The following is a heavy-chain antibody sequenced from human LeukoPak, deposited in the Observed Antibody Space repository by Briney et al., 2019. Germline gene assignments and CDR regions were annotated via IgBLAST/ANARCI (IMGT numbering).Heavy chain of an antibody. D-gene: IGHD1-26*01. CDR2: IYWDDDK. V-gene: IGHV2-5*02. CDR3: AHRRYSSKLGPLLWDY. Sequence: SGPTLVKPTQTLTLTCTFSGFSLSTSGVGVGWIRQPPGKALEWLALIYWDDDKRYSPSLKSRLTITKDTSKNQVVLTMTNMDPVDTATYYCAHRRYSSKLGPLLWDYWGQGTLVTVSS. J-gene: IGHJ4*02. CDR1: GFSLSTSGVG.